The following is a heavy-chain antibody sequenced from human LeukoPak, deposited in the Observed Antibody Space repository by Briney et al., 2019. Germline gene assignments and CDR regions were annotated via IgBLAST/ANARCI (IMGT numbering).Heavy chain of an antibody. CDR3: VRDWTYAFDL. Sequence: GGSLRLSCAASGFTFTSYTMNWVRQAPGRGLEWISFIMRTADVTSYADTVEGRFTISRDDAKNSLYLQMNSLRAEDTAVYYCVRDWTYAFDLWGQGTMVTVSS. V-gene: IGHV3-48*01. CDR1: GFTFTSYT. D-gene: IGHD3/OR15-3a*01. J-gene: IGHJ3*01. CDR2: IMRTADVT.